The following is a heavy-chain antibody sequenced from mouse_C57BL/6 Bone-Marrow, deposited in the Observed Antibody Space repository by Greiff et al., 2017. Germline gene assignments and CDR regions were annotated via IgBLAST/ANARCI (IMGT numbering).Heavy chain of an antibody. D-gene: IGHD1-1*01. CDR3: ARYYYAFDY. CDR2: IRNKANGYTT. Sequence: EASGVTFTDYYMSWVRQPPGKALEWLGFIRNKANGYTTEYSASVKGRFTISRDNSQSILYLQMNALRAEDSATYYCARYYYAFDYWGQGTTLTVSS. CDR1: GVTFTDYY. J-gene: IGHJ2*01. V-gene: IGHV7-3*01.